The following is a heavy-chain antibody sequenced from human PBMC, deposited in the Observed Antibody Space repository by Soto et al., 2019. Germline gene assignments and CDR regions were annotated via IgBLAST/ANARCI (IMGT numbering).Heavy chain of an antibody. Sequence: QVQLVESGGGVVQPGRSLRLSCAASGFTFSSYAMHWVRQAPGKGLEWVAVISYDGSNKYYADSVKGRFTISRDNSKNTLYLQMNSLRAEDTAVYYCASTYRTTLFHYWGQGTLVTVSS. V-gene: IGHV3-30-3*01. CDR2: ISYDGSNK. J-gene: IGHJ4*02. CDR3: ASTYRTTLFHY. CDR1: GFTFSSYA. D-gene: IGHD4-17*01.